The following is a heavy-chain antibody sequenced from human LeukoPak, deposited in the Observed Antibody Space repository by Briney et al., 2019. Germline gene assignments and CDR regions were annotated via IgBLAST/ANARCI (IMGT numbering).Heavy chain of an antibody. CDR2: TKSDGST. J-gene: IGHJ1*01. D-gene: IGHD3-22*01. CDR3: ARAPSEIGGYYPEYFRH. CDR1: GFTFSSYW. V-gene: IGHV3-74*01. Sequence: GGSLRLSCAASGFTFSSYWMHWVRQAPGEGLVWVSRTKSDGSTNYADSVKGRFTISRDNAKNTVSLQMNSLRAEDTGVYYCARAPSEIGGYYPEYFRHWGQGTLVTVSS.